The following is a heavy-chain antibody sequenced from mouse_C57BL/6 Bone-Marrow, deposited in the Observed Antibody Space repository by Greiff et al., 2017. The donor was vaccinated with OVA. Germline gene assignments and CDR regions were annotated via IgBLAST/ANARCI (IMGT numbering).Heavy chain of an antibody. CDR1: GYTFTSYG. CDR2: IYPRSGNT. Sequence: VQLQQPGAELVKPGASVKLSCKASGYTFTSYGISWVKQRTGQGLEWIGEIYPRSGNTYYNEKFKGKATLTADKSSSTAYMELRSLTSEDSAVYFCARCSGRYWYFDVWGTGTTVTVSS. J-gene: IGHJ1*03. CDR3: ARCSGRYWYFDV. V-gene: IGHV1-81*01.